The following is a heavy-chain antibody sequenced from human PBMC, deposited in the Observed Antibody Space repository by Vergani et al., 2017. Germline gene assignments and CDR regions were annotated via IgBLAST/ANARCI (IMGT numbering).Heavy chain of an antibody. J-gene: IGHJ5*02. Sequence: QVQLQESGPGLVKPSETLSLTCTVSGGSISSYYWSWIRQPPGKGLEWIGYIYYSGSTNYNPPLKSRVTISVDTSKNQFSLKLSSVTAADTAVYYCARSSAVAGNWFDPWGQGTLVTVSS. D-gene: IGHD6-19*01. CDR1: GGSISSYY. CDR3: ARSSAVAGNWFDP. CDR2: IYYSGST. V-gene: IGHV4-59*01.